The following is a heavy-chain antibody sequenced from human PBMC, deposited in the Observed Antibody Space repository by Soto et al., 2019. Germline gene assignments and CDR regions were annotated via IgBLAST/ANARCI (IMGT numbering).Heavy chain of an antibody. CDR3: VRQGIDYLHGLVDV. CDR2: VYYTGDT. J-gene: IGHJ6*02. CDR1: SGPDRSHN. V-gene: IGHV4-59*08. D-gene: IGHD4-17*01. Sequence: QVQLQQSGPRLVKPSETLSLTCTVSSGPDRSHNWGWIRQPPGRGLEWIGYVYYTGDTAYNPSLRGRVTISADTSTNDISLTLNSVTAADTAVYYCVRQGIDYLHGLVDVWGQGTTVSVSS.